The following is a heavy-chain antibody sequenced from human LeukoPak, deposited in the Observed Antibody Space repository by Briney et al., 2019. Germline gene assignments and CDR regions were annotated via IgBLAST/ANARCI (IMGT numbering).Heavy chain of an antibody. CDR2: IIPIFGTA. CDR3: AREASPERFLDV. J-gene: IGHJ6*02. Sequence: SVKVSCKASGGTFSSYAISWARQAPGQGLEWMGGIIPIFGTANYAQKFQGRVTITADESTSTAYMELSRLRSDDTAVYYCAREASPERFLDVWGQGTTVTVSS. V-gene: IGHV1-69*01. D-gene: IGHD5-24*01. CDR1: GGTFSSYA.